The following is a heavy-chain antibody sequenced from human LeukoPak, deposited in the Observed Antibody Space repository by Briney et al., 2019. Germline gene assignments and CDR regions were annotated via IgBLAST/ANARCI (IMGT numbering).Heavy chain of an antibody. Sequence: SETLSLTXTVSGGSISSYYWSWIRQPPGKGLEWIGYISYSGSTNYNPSLKSRVTISVDTSKNQFSLKLNSVTAADTAVYYCARYIWGSYPTFEDYWGQGSLVTASS. CDR3: ARYIWGSYPTFEDY. D-gene: IGHD3-16*02. CDR1: GGSISSYY. J-gene: IGHJ4*02. V-gene: IGHV4-59*01. CDR2: ISYSGST.